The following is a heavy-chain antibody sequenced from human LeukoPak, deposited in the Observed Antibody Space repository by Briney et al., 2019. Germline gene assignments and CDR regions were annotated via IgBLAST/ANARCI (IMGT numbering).Heavy chain of an antibody. D-gene: IGHD3-22*01. CDR3: ARGVSYYDSSGYYNEYFQH. CDR2: IYYSGST. Sequence: SQTLSLTCTVSGASIIIYYCSSIRQPPGNGLEWVGYIYYSGSTNYNPSLMSRVTISVDTSKNQFSLKLSSVTAADAAVYYCARGVSYYDSSGYYNEYFQHWGQGTLVTVSS. CDR1: GASIIIYY. J-gene: IGHJ1*01. V-gene: IGHV4-59*08.